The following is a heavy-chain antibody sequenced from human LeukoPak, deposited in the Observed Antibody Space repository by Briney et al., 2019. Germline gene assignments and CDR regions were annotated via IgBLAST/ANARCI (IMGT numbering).Heavy chain of an antibody. Sequence: KPSETPSLTCTVSGGSISSSSYYWGWIRRPPGKGLEWIGSIYYSGSTYYNPSLKSRVTISVDTSKNQFSLKLSSVTAADTAVYYCARLPLGSSSYFDYWGQGTLVTVSS. V-gene: IGHV4-39*01. CDR2: IYYSGST. CDR3: ARLPLGSSSYFDY. CDR1: GGSISSSSYY. J-gene: IGHJ4*02. D-gene: IGHD6-6*01.